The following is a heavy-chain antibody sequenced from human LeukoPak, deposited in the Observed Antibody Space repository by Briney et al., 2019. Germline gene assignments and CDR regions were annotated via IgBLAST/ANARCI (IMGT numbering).Heavy chain of an antibody. D-gene: IGHD5-18*01. CDR2: FDPEDGAR. Sequence: GASVKVSCKVSGDTVTGFSIHWVRQAPGHGREWMGGFDPEDGARIFPQKFQGRVTMTEDTSTDTAYMDLSSLRSEDTAVYYCATGYTYDYSLYWGQGTLVTVSS. J-gene: IGHJ4*02. V-gene: IGHV1-24*01. CDR1: GDTVTGFS. CDR3: ATGYTYDYSLY.